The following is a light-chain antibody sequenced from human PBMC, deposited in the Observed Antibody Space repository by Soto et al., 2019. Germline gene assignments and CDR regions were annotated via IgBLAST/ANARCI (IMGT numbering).Light chain of an antibody. CDR1: SSNIGSNT. CDR2: GNN. CDR3: AAWDDSLNGRYV. J-gene: IGLJ1*01. Sequence: QSVLTQPPSVSAAPGQKVTISCSGSSSNIGSNTVNWYQQLPGTAPKLLIYGNNQRPSGVPDRFSGSKSGTSASLAISGLQSEDEADYYCAAWDDSLNGRYVFGTGTKVTVL. V-gene: IGLV1-44*01.